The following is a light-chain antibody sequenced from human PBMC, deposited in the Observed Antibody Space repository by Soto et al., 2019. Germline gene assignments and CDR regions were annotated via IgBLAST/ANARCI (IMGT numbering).Light chain of an antibody. V-gene: IGKV3-20*01. CDR2: GAS. J-gene: IGKJ1*01. CDR3: QQYGSSPGT. CDR1: QTVSSS. Sequence: IGMTQSPATLSVSPGERATLSCRASQTVSSSLAWYQQKPGQAPRLLIYGASSRATGIPDRFSGSGSGTDFTLTISRLEPEDFAVYYCQQYGSSPGTFGQGTKVDI.